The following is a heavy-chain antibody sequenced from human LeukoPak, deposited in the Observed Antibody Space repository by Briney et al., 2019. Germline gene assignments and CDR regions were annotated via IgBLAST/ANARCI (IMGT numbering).Heavy chain of an antibody. D-gene: IGHD3-10*01. CDR3: ARHEAGEVRGVITY. Sequence: SETLSLTCTVSVGSISSSSYYWGWIRQPPGKGLEWIGSIYYSGSTYYNPSLKSRVTISVDTSKNQFSLKLSSVTAADTAVYYCARHEAGEVRGVITYWGQGTLVTVSS. CDR1: VGSISSSSYY. CDR2: IYYSGST. J-gene: IGHJ4*02. V-gene: IGHV4-39*01.